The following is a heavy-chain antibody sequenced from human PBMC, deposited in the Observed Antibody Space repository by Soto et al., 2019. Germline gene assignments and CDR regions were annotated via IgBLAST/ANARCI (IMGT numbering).Heavy chain of an antibody. Sequence: LRHSCGAAECTSSSYAMSRVRQAPGKGLEWVSAISGSGGSTYYADSVKGRFTISRDNSKNTLYLQMNSLRAEDTAVYYCANMVRGVIAAFAIWGQGTMVTVSS. CDR1: ECTSSSYA. D-gene: IGHD3-10*01. J-gene: IGHJ3*02. CDR3: ANMVRGVIAAFAI. V-gene: IGHV3-23*01. CDR2: ISGSGGST.